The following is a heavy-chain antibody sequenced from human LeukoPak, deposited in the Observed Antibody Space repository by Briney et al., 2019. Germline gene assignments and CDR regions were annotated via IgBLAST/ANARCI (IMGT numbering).Heavy chain of an antibody. V-gene: IGHV3-7*01. Sequence: GGSLRLSCAASGFTFSISWMTWVRQAPGKGLEWVANIKQDGSEKYYVDSVKGRFTISRDNAKNSLYLQMNSLRAEDTAVYYCARAFGDFWSGDDMDVWGKGTTVTVSS. CDR3: ARAFGDFWSGDDMDV. CDR1: GFTFSISW. J-gene: IGHJ6*03. CDR2: IKQDGSEK. D-gene: IGHD3-3*01.